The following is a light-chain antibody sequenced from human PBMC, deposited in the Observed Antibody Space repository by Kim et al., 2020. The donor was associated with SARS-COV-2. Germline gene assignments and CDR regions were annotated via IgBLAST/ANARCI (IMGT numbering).Light chain of an antibody. Sequence: LSPGERATHSCRASQSVSSNYLAWYQQKPGQAPRLLIYGASSRATGIPDRFSGSGSGTDFTLTISRLEPEDSAVYYCQQYGTSRTFGQGTKVDIK. V-gene: IGKV3-20*01. CDR2: GAS. CDR3: QQYGTSRT. CDR1: QSVSSNY. J-gene: IGKJ1*01.